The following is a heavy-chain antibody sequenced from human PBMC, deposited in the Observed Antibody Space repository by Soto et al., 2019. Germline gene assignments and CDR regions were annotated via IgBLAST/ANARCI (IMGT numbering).Heavy chain of an antibody. CDR2: IDPSDSYT. CDR1: GYSFTSYW. Sequence: GESLKISCKGSGYSFTSYWISWVRQMPGKGLEWMGRIDPSDSYTNYSPYFQGHVTISADKSISTAYLQWSSLKASDTAMYYCARLDIVVVPAASGANYYYYGMDVWGQGTTVTVSS. V-gene: IGHV5-10-1*01. CDR3: ARLDIVVVPAASGANYYYYGMDV. J-gene: IGHJ6*02. D-gene: IGHD2-2*01.